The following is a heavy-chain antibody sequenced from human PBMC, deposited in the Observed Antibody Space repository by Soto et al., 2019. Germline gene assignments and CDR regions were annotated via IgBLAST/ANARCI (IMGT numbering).Heavy chain of an antibody. CDR1: GFTFSSYW. D-gene: IGHD2-2*02. J-gene: IGHJ6*02. V-gene: IGHV3-7*04. CDR3: ARVDCSPSNCYNRYYGSDV. Sequence: GWSLRLSCAVSGFTFSSYWMTWFRQAPGKGPEWVADMNQDGGEKYYVDSVKGRFTISRDNAKTSLYLQMNSLRVEDTAVYYCARVDCSPSNCYNRYYGSDVWGQGSTATVS. CDR2: MNQDGGEK.